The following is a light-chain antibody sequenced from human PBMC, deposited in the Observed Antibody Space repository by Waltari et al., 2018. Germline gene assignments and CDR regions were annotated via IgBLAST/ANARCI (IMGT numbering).Light chain of an antibody. CDR2: WAS. CDR3: QQYYSTPYT. J-gene: IGKJ2*01. CDR1: QSVLYSSNNKNY. Sequence: LAVSLGERATINCKSSQSVLYSSNNKNYLAWYQQKPGQPPKLLVYWASTRESGVPDRFSGSGSETDFTLTISSLQAEDVAIYYCQQYYSTPYTCGQGTKLEI. V-gene: IGKV4-1*01.